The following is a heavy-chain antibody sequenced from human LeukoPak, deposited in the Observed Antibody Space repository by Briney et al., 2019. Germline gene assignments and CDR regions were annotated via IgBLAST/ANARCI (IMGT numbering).Heavy chain of an antibody. V-gene: IGHV3-48*04. J-gene: IGHJ4*02. CDR3: ARLNCGDYGSFDS. D-gene: IGHD4-17*01. Sequence: GGSLRLSCAASGFTFSTFGMAWVRQAAGKGLEWLSYISISTTSIYYADSVKGRFTISRDNAKNSLYLQMNNLRTEDTAMYFCARLNCGDYGSFDSWGQGTLVTVSS. CDR2: ISISTTSI. CDR1: GFTFSTFG.